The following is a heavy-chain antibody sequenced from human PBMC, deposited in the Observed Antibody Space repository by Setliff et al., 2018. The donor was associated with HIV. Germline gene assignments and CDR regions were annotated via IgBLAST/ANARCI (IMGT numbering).Heavy chain of an antibody. CDR3: ARGFSGDYVFTGYMDV. D-gene: IGHD3-3*01. CDR1: GGSLSGYY. Sequence: PSETLSLTCAVYGGSLSGYYWSWIRQAPGKGLEWIGEINHRGRTRYNPSLKSRVTISVETSKNQFSLRVNSVTAADTAFYYCARGFSGDYVFTGYMDVWGQGIPVTVSS. CDR2: INHRGRT. J-gene: IGHJ6*03. V-gene: IGHV4-34*01.